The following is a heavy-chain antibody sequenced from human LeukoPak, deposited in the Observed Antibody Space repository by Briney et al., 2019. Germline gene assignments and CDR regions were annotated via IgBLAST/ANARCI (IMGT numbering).Heavy chain of an antibody. D-gene: IGHD2-2*01. V-gene: IGHV3-30*18. Sequence: PGGSLRLTCAASGFSFSNYRMHWVRQAPGKGPEWVAIVSNDEIDKYYADSVKGRFTISRDNSKNTLYLQMDSLRVEDTAVYYCGKIRSRGTGDAFDRWGQGTMVTVSS. J-gene: IGHJ3*02. CDR2: VSNDEIDK. CDR3: GKIRSRGTGDAFDR. CDR1: GFSFSNYR.